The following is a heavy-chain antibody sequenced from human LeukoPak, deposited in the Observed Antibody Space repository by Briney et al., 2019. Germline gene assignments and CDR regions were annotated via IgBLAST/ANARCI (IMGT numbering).Heavy chain of an antibody. D-gene: IGHD7-27*01. Sequence: PSETLSLTCTVSGYSISSGYYWGWIRQPPGKGLEWIGSIYHSGSTYYNPSLKSRVTISVDTSKNQFSLKLSSVTAADTAVYYCATGLWGAFDIWGQGTMVTVSS. J-gene: IGHJ3*02. CDR1: GYSISSGYY. V-gene: IGHV4-38-2*02. CDR3: ATGLWGAFDI. CDR2: IYHSGST.